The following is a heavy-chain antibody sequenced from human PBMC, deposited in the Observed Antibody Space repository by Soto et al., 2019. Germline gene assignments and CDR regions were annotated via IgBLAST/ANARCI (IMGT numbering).Heavy chain of an antibody. Sequence: GGSLRLSCAASGFTFSTYAINWVRQAPGKGLEWVSGISGSGGATFYADSVKGRFTISRDKSKNTVYLQMNSLGAEDTAVYYCAKESSSWYGYFDYWGQGTLVTVSS. CDR2: ISGSGGAT. V-gene: IGHV3-23*01. J-gene: IGHJ4*02. D-gene: IGHD6-13*01. CDR1: GFTFSTYA. CDR3: AKESSSWYGYFDY.